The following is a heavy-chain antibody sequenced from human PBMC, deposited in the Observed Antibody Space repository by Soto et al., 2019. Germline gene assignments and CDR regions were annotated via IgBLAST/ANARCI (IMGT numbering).Heavy chain of an antibody. Sequence: QVQLVQSGAEVKKPGSSVKVSCKASGGTFSNYAINWVRQAPGQGLEWMGGIITFFGSANYAQKFQGRVTITADESTSTAYMELSSLRYEDTAVYYCASIRKVVPTKGYYYGMDVWGQGTTVTVSS. V-gene: IGHV1-69*01. CDR3: ASIRKVVPTKGYYYGMDV. CDR2: IITFFGSA. D-gene: IGHD3-22*01. J-gene: IGHJ6*02. CDR1: GGTFSNYA.